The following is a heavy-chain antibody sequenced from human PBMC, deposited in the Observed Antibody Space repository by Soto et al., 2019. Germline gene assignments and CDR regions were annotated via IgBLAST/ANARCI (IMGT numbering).Heavy chain of an antibody. CDR2: ISHDAKAA. J-gene: IGHJ4*02. V-gene: IGHV3-30*18. CDR1: GFSFGNYG. Sequence: SGGSLRLSCGASGFSFGNYGMQWVRQAPGKGLEGVALISHDAKAAYYADSVKGRFTISRDNSKKTVSLQMNSLRPEDTALYYCVKTDASSGWGGDYWGQGTLVTVSS. CDR3: VKTDASSGWGGDY. D-gene: IGHD6-19*01.